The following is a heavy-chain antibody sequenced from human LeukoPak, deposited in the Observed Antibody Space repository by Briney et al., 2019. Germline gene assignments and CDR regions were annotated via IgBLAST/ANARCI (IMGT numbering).Heavy chain of an antibody. J-gene: IGHJ4*02. D-gene: IGHD6-19*01. Sequence: ASVKVSCKASGYTFTSYGISWVRQAPGQGLEWMGWINPNSGGTNYAQKFQGRVTMTRNTSISTAYMELSSLRSEDTAVYYCARGLRQWLAKDTTRCLGYWGQGTLVTVSS. CDR3: ARGLRQWLAKDTTRCLGY. CDR1: GYTFTSYG. CDR2: INPNSGGT. V-gene: IGHV1-8*02.